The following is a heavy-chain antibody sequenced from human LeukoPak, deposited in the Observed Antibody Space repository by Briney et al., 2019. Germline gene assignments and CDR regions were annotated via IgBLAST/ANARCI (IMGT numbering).Heavy chain of an antibody. J-gene: IGHJ6*03. CDR3: ARSPIVVVPAATLRYYYYYMDV. Sequence: SQTLSLTCAISGDSVSSNSAAWNWIRQSPSRGLEWLGRTYYRSKWYNDYAVSVKSRITINPDTSKNQFSLQLNSVTPEDTAVYYCARSPIVVVPAATLRYYYYYMDVWGKGTTVTVSS. D-gene: IGHD2-2*01. CDR2: TYYRSKWYN. V-gene: IGHV6-1*01. CDR1: GDSVSSNSAA.